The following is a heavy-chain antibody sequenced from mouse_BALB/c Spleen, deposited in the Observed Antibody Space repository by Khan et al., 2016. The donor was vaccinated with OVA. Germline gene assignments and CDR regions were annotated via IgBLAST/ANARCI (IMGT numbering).Heavy chain of an antibody. CDR2: ISYSGST. D-gene: IGHD3-3*01. J-gene: IGHJ3*01. Sequence: EVQLQESGPGLVKPSQSLSLTCTVTGYSITSDYAWNWIRQFPGNKLEWMGYISYSGSTSYIPSLKSRLSISRDTSKHQFFLPLNSVTSEDTATNYCARGRAYWGQGTLVTVSA. CDR3: ARGRAY. V-gene: IGHV3-2*02. CDR1: GYSITSDYA.